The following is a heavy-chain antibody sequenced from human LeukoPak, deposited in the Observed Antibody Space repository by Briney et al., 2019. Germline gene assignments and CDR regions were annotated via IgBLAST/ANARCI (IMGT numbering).Heavy chain of an antibody. CDR3: ARGRVSSSTWYSTYYYYFYMDV. V-gene: IGHV4-38-2*02. Sequence: SETLSLTCTVSGYSISSGYYWGWIRQPPGKGLEWIGSIYHSGSTYYNPSLKSRVTISVDTSKNQFSLKLSSVTAADTAIYFCARGRVSSSTWYSTYYYYFYMDVWGKGTTVTVSS. D-gene: IGHD1-1*01. CDR1: GYSISSGYY. CDR2: IYHSGST. J-gene: IGHJ6*03.